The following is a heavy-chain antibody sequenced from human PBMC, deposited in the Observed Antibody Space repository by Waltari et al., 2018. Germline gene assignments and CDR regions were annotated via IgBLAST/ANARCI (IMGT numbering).Heavy chain of an antibody. CDR1: GGSISSGSYY. Sequence: QVQLQESGPGLVKPSQTLSLTCPVSGGSISSGSYYWSWIRQPAGKGLEWIGRIYTSGSTNYNPSLKSRVTISVDTSKNQFSLKLSSVTAADTAVYYCAREGLVSGGMDVWGQGTTVTVSS. J-gene: IGHJ6*02. CDR2: IYTSGST. V-gene: IGHV4-61*02. CDR3: AREGLVSGGMDV. D-gene: IGHD6-19*01.